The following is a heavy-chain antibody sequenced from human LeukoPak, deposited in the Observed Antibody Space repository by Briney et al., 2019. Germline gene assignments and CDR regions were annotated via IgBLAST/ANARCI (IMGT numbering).Heavy chain of an antibody. D-gene: IGHD3-10*01. CDR2: IYYTGTT. J-gene: IGHJ3*02. V-gene: IGHV4-59*01. CDR1: RGSISTYY. Sequence: SETLSLTCTVSRGSISTYYWNWIRQPPGKGLEWIGYIYYTGTTDYNPSLKSRVTMSVDTSKNQFSLKLSSVTTADTAVYYCAREGHYYASGSGAFDIWGQGTMNTVSS. CDR3: AREGHYYASGSGAFDI.